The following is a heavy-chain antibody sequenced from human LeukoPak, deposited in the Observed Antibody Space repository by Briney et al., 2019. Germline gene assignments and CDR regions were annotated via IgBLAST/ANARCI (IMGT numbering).Heavy chain of an antibody. Sequence: GGSLRLSCAASGFTFSSYWMNWVRQAPGKGLVWVSRIASDGSSTTYADSVKGRFSISRDNAKNTLYLQMNRLRVEDTAVYYCARGRPHGDDYWGQGTLVTVSS. V-gene: IGHV3-74*01. CDR3: ARGRPHGDDY. J-gene: IGHJ4*02. D-gene: IGHD2-21*01. CDR1: GFTFSSYW. CDR2: IASDGSST.